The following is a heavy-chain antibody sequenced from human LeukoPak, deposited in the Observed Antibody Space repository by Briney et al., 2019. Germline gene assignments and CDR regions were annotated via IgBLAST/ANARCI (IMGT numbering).Heavy chain of an antibody. Sequence: GGSLRLSCAASGFTFSNYWMSWVRQAPGKGLEWVANIKVDGSEKYYLDSVKGRFTISRDNAKNSVYLQMNSLRTEDTAVYYCGRKTGVTGEAFDCWGQGTLVTVS. CDR3: GRKTGVTGEAFDC. CDR2: IKVDGSEK. J-gene: IGHJ4*02. D-gene: IGHD7-27*01. CDR1: GFTFSNYW. V-gene: IGHV3-7*03.